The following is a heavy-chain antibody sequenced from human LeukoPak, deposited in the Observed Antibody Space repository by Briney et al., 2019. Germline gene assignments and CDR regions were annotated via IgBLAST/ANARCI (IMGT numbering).Heavy chain of an antibody. CDR1: GGSISSGSYY. CDR2: IYTSGST. V-gene: IGHV4-61*02. CDR3: ARFGTLWQQQLELEY. Sequence: SQTLSLTCTVSGGSISSGSYYWSWIRQPAGKGLEWIGRIYTSGSTNYNPSLKSRVTISVDTSKNQFSLRLSSVTAADTAVYYCARFGTLWQQQLELEYWGQGTLVTVSS. D-gene: IGHD6-13*01. J-gene: IGHJ4*02.